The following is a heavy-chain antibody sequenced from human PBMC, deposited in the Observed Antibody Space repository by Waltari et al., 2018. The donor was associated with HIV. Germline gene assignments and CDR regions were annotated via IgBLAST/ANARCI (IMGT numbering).Heavy chain of an antibody. J-gene: IGHJ6*02. CDR2: TSYRSKWYN. Sequence: QVQLQQSGPGLVKPSQTLSLPCAISGASVSSNSAAWNWSSQSPSRGLEWLGRTSYRSKWYNDYAVTVKGRITINPDTSNNQFSLQLNSVTLEDTAVYYCVRDWWKDAYYYSGMDVLGHGTPVTVSS. D-gene: IGHD1-1*01. CDR3: VRDWWKDAYYYSGMDV. V-gene: IGHV6-1*01. CDR1: GASVSSNSAA.